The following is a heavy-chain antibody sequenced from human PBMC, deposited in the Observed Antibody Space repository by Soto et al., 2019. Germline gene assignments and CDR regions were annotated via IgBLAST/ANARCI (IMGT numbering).Heavy chain of an antibody. CDR2: INHSGST. Sequence: SETLSLTCAVYGGSFSGYYWSWIRQPPGKGLEWIGEINHSGSTNYNPSLKSRVTISVDTSENQFSLKLSSVTAADTAVYYCARGPTPGIAVAGSWFDPWGQGTLVTVSS. J-gene: IGHJ5*02. CDR1: GGSFSGYY. CDR3: ARGPTPGIAVAGSWFDP. V-gene: IGHV4-34*01. D-gene: IGHD6-19*01.